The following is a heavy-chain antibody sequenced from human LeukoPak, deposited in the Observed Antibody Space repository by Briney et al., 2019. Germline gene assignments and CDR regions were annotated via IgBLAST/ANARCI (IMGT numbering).Heavy chain of an antibody. CDR1: GHTFSDYS. Sequence: ASVKVSCKASGHTFSDYSITWVRQAPGQGLEWMGWISPYNADTNYAQNFQGRVTMTTDRSTRTAYMELRNLRSDDTAVYYCARVTTVTRSPWSWGPKKIGQEVNWFDPWGQGTLITVS. CDR3: ARVTTVTRSPWSWGPKKIGQEVNWFDP. CDR2: ISPYNADT. V-gene: IGHV1-18*01. D-gene: IGHD4-17*01. J-gene: IGHJ5*02.